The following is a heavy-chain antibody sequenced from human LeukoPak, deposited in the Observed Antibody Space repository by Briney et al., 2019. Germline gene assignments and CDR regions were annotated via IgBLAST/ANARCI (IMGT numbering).Heavy chain of an antibody. CDR1: GDSVSSNSAA. D-gene: IGHD3-3*01. V-gene: IGHV6-1*01. Sequence: PSQTLSLTCAISGDSVSSNSAAWNWIRQSPSRGLEWLGRTYYRSKWYNDYAVSVKSRITINPDTSKNQFSLQLNSVTPEDTAVYYCARGLLRFLEWPSGPDYYYYYGMDVWGKGTTVTVSS. J-gene: IGHJ6*04. CDR2: TYYRSKWYN. CDR3: ARGLLRFLEWPSGPDYYYYYGMDV.